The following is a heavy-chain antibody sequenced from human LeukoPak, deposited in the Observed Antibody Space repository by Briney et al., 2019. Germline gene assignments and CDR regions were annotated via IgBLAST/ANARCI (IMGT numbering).Heavy chain of an antibody. CDR1: GYTFSGYY. D-gene: IGHD6-19*01. J-gene: IGHJ4*02. Sequence: ASVKVSCKASGYTFSGYYIHWVRRAPGQGLEWRGWINPNSGGTNYAQKFRGRVTMTRDTSISTAYMELSSLRSDDTAVYYCARGLSVAGGAYFDYWGQGTLVTVSS. CDR2: INPNSGGT. V-gene: IGHV1-2*02. CDR3: ARGLSVAGGAYFDY.